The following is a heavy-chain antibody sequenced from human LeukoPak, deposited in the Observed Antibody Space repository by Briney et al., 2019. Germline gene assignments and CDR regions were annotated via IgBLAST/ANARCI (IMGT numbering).Heavy chain of an antibody. V-gene: IGHV3-23*01. Sequence: GGSLRLSCAASGFTFSSYWMSWVRQAPGKGLEWVSAISGSGGSTYYADSVKGRFTISRDNSKNTLYLQMNSLRAEDTAVYYCAKDEYDYVWGSYRHDDAFDIWGQGTMVTVSS. J-gene: IGHJ3*02. CDR1: GFTFSSYW. D-gene: IGHD3-16*02. CDR3: AKDEYDYVWGSYRHDDAFDI. CDR2: ISGSGGST.